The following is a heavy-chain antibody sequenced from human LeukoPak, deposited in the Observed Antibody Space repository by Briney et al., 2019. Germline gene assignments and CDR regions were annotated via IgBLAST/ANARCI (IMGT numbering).Heavy chain of an antibody. CDR2: ISAYNGNT. D-gene: IGHD6-13*01. Sequence: ASVKVSCKASGYTFTSYGISWVRQAPGQGLEWMGWISAYNGNTNYAQKLQGRVTMTTDTSTSTAYMELRSLRSDDTAVYYCARDRKFKAKAAAGTFFDYWGQGTLVTVSS. CDR1: GYTFTSYG. CDR3: ARDRKFKAKAAAGTFFDY. J-gene: IGHJ4*02. V-gene: IGHV1-18*01.